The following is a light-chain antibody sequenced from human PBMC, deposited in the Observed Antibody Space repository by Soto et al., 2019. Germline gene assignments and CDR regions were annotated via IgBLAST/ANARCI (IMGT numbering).Light chain of an antibody. CDR2: WAS. CDR3: QQYYSTPT. CDR1: QSVLYSSNNKNY. Sequence: DIVMTQSPDSLAVSLGERATINCKSSQSVLYSSNNKNYLAWYQQKPRQPPKLLIYWASTRESGVPDRFSGSGSRTDFTLTISSLQAEDVAVYYCQQYYSTPTFGQGTKVEIK. J-gene: IGKJ1*01. V-gene: IGKV4-1*01.